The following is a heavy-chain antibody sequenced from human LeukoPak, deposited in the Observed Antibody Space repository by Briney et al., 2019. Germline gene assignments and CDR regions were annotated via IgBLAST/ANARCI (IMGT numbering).Heavy chain of an antibody. J-gene: IGHJ4*02. CDR3: AKTSGSGYPFDY. CDR2: ISYDGSNK. V-gene: IGHV3-30*18. D-gene: IGHD3-22*01. CDR1: GFTFSSYG. Sequence: GGSLRLSCAASGFTFSSYGMHWVRQAPGKGLEWVAVISYDGSNKYYADSVKGRFTISRDNSKNTLYLQMNSLRAEDTAVYYCAKTSGSGYPFDYWGQGTLVTVSS.